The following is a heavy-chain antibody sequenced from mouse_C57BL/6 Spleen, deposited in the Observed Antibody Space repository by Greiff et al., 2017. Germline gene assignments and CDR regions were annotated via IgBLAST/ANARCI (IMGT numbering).Heavy chain of an antibody. D-gene: IGHD2-3*01. V-gene: IGHV1-64*01. CDR2: IHPNSGST. J-gene: IGHJ2*01. Sequence: QVQLQQPGAELVKPGASVKLSCKASGYTFTSYWMHWVKQRPGQGLEWIGMIHPNSGSTNYNEKFKSKATLTVDKSSSTAYMQLSRLTSEDSAVYYCAKRDDGYFHYCDYWGQGTTLTVCS. CDR1: GYTFTSYW. CDR3: AKRDDGYFHYCDY.